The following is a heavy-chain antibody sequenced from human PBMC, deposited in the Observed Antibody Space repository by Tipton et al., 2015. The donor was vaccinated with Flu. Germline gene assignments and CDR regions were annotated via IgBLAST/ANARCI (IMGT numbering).Heavy chain of an antibody. CDR3: ARLSSNWYHQLDN. J-gene: IGHJ4*02. Sequence: TLSLTCSVSGGSISSYYWSWIRQSPGKGLVWIGYISYSGSTNYNPSLKSRVTISVDTSKNQFSLKLSSVTAADTAVYYCARLSSNWYHQLDNWGQGTLVTVSS. CDR1: GGSISSYY. V-gene: IGHV4-59*01. D-gene: IGHD6-13*01. CDR2: ISYSGST.